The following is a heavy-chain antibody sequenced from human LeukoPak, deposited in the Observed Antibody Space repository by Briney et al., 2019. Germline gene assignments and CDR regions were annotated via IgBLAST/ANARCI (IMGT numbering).Heavy chain of an antibody. V-gene: IGHV3-21*01. J-gene: IGHJ4*02. CDR3: ARGGDDIGFDY. CDR1: GFTFSSYS. Sequence: GGSLRLSCAASGFTFSSYSMNWVRQAPGKGLEWVSSISSSSSYIYYADSVKGRFTISRDDAKNSLYLQMNSLRAEDTAVYYCARGGDDIGFDYWGQGTLVTVSS. D-gene: IGHD5-12*01. CDR2: ISSSSSYI.